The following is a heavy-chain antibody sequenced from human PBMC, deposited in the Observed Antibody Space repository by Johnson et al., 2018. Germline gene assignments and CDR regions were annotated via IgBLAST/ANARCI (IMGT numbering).Heavy chain of an antibody. CDR1: GFTFSSYW. CDR2: IKQDGSEK. D-gene: IGHD3-10*01. V-gene: IGHV3-7*01. J-gene: IGHJ6*03. CDR3: ARESKPGGYYYYYMDV. Sequence: VQLVESGGGLVQPGGSLRLSCAASGFTFSSYWMSWVRQAPGKGLEWVANIKQDGSEKYYVDSVKGRFTISRDNSKNSLFLQRGSLRAEDMAVYYCARESKPGGYYYYYMDVWGKGTTVTVSS.